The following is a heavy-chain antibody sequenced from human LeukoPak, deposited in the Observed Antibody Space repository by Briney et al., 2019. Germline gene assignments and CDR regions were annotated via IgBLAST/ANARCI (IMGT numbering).Heavy chain of an antibody. V-gene: IGHV4-38-2*01. CDR2: IYHSGST. D-gene: IGHD3-3*01. Sequence: SETLSLTCAVSGYSISSGYYWGWIRQPPGKGLEWIGSIYHSGSTYYNSSLKSRVTISVDTSKNQFSLKLSSVTAADTAVYYCARHSYDFWSGPTGWFDPWGQGTLVTVSS. CDR3: ARHSYDFWSGPTGWFDP. J-gene: IGHJ5*02. CDR1: GYSISSGYY.